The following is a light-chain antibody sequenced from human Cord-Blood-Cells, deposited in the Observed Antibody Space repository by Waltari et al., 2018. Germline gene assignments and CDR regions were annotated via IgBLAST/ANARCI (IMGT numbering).Light chain of an antibody. CDR2: DVS. CDR1: SSDVGGYNY. J-gene: IGLJ2*01. V-gene: IGLV2-14*01. Sequence: QSALTQPASVSGSPGQSITISCTGTSSDVGGYNYVSWYQKQPGKAPQLMIYDVSNRPSGVSNRFSGAKSGNTAFLTISGLQAEDEADYYCSSYTSSSTLVFGGGTKLTVL. CDR3: SSYTSSSTLV.